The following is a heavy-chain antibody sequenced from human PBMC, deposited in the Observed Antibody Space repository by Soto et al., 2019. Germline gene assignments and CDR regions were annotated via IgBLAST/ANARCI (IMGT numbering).Heavy chain of an antibody. D-gene: IGHD1-26*01. CDR3: TTQTPPYSGSYAFDI. V-gene: IGHV3-15*01. CDR2: IKSKTDGGAT. Sequence: GGSLRLSCAASGFTFSNAWMSWVRQAPGKGLEWIGRIKSKTDGGATDYAAPVKGRFTISRDDSKNTLYLQMNSLKTEDTAVYYCTTQTPPYSGSYAFDIWGQGTMVTVSS. CDR1: GFTFSNAW. J-gene: IGHJ3*02.